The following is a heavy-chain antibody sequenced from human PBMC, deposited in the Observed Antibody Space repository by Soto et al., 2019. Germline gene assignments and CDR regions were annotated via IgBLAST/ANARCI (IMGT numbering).Heavy chain of an antibody. CDR1: GFIFSSYA. CDR2: ISGSGGST. CDR3: AKNEYSSSLIPFDF. Sequence: PGGSLRLSCAASGFIFSSYAMSWVRQAPGKGLEWVSAISGSGGSTYYADFVKGRFTVSRDNSKNTLYLQMNGLRADDTAVYYCAKNEYSSSLIPFDFWDQGTLVTVSS. J-gene: IGHJ4*02. V-gene: IGHV3-23*01. D-gene: IGHD6-6*01.